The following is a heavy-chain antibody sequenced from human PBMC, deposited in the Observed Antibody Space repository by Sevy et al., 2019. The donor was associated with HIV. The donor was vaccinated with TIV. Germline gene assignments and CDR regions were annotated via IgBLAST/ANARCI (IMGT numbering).Heavy chain of an antibody. CDR3: ARDHNWGYDS. D-gene: IGHD7-27*01. Sequence: SQTLSLTCAISGDSVSKNGVAWNWIRQSPSRGLEWLGRTYYRSKWYNDYAPSVKSRVTSNPDSPKNQFSLQLNSVTPEDTAVYYCARDHNWGYDSWGQGTLVTVSS. V-gene: IGHV6-1*01. CDR1: GDSVSKNGVA. CDR2: TYYRSKWYN. J-gene: IGHJ4*02.